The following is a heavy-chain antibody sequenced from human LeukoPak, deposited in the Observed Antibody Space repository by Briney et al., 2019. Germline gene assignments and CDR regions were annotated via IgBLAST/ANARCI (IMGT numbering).Heavy chain of an antibody. CDR1: DGSISNYY. CDR2: IYSSGIT. D-gene: IGHD6-25*01. J-gene: IGHJ5*02. V-gene: IGHV4-59*08. Sequence: PSETLSLTCTVSDGSISNYYWSWIRQPPGKGLELIGYIYSSGITTYHPSLRSRLTISVDTSKNQFSLRLSSVTAADTAVYYCAKLSGGRVDPWGQGTLVTVSS. CDR3: AKLSGGRVDP.